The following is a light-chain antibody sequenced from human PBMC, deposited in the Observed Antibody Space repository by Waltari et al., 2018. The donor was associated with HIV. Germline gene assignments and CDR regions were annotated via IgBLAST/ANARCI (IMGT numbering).Light chain of an antibody. Sequence: EKVMTQSPATLSVSPGERATLSCRASQRVSSNLAWYQQRPGQAPRLLIYGASTRATGIPARFSGSGSGTEFTLTISSLQSEDFAVYYCQQYNNWPETFGQGTKVEI. CDR3: QQYNNWPET. J-gene: IGKJ1*01. CDR2: GAS. CDR1: QRVSSN. V-gene: IGKV3-15*01.